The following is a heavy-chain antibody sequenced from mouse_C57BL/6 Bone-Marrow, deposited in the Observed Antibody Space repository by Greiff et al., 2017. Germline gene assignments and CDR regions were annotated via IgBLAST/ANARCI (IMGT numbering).Heavy chain of an antibody. J-gene: IGHJ2*01. V-gene: IGHV3-6*01. Sequence: EVKLMESGPGLVKPSQSLSLTCSVTGYSITSGYYWNWIRQFPGNKLEWMGYISYDGSNNYNPSLKNRISITRDTSKNQFFLKLNSVTTEDTATYYCAGGLGLFDYWGQGTTLTVSS. D-gene: IGHD3-1*01. CDR3: AGGLGLFDY. CDR2: ISYDGSN. CDR1: GYSITSGYY.